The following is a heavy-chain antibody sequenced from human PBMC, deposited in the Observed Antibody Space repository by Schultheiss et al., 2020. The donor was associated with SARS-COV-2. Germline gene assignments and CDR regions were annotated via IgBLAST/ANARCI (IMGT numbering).Heavy chain of an antibody. CDR1: GGSISSYY. Sequence: SETLSLTCTVSGGSISSYYWSWIRQPPGKGLEWIGYIYYSGSTYYNPSLKSRVTISVDTSKNQFSLKLSSVTAADTAVYYCARGEDYNWFDPWGQGTLVTVSS. CDR2: IYYSGST. V-gene: IGHV4-59*12. CDR3: ARGEDYNWFDP. D-gene: IGHD3/OR15-3a*01. J-gene: IGHJ5*02.